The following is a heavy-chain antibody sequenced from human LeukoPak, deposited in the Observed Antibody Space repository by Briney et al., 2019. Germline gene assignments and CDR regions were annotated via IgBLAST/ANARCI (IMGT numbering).Heavy chain of an antibody. CDR1: GASISDSY. Sequence: SETLSLTCSVSGASISDSYWTWIRQPPGKTLEWIGYIYYTGDNDYNPSLKSRVTMSVDTSKSHLSLKLTSVTAADTAVYYCARFTARAREIDYWGQGILVTVSS. CDR3: ARFTARAREIDY. CDR2: IYYTGDN. D-gene: IGHD6-6*01. J-gene: IGHJ4*02. V-gene: IGHV4-59*08.